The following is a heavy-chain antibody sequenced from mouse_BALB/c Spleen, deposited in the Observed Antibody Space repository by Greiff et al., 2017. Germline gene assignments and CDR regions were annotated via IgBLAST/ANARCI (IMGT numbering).Heavy chain of an antibody. Sequence: EVHLVESGGDLVKPGGSLKLSCAASGFTFSSYGMSWVRQTPDKRLEWVATISSGGSYTYYPDSVKGRFTISRDNAKNTLYLQMSSLKSEDTAMYYCARRGYDYDVGDAMDYWGQGTSVTVSS. CDR1: GFTFSSYG. CDR2: ISSGGSYT. V-gene: IGHV5-6*01. D-gene: IGHD2-4*01. J-gene: IGHJ4*01. CDR3: ARRGYDYDVGDAMDY.